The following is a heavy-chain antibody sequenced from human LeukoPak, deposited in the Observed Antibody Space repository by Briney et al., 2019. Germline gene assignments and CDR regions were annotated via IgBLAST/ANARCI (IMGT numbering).Heavy chain of an antibody. Sequence: PGGSLRLSCAASGFTFSGYDMHWVRQAPGKGLEYVSTISSNGGKTNYANSVKGRFTISRDNSKNTLYLQMGSLRADDVAVYYCAKDDYYDSSGPPGSYWGQGTLVTVSS. CDR3: AKDDYYDSSGPPGSY. D-gene: IGHD3-22*01. CDR2: ISSNGGKT. CDR1: GFTFSGYD. J-gene: IGHJ4*02. V-gene: IGHV3-64*01.